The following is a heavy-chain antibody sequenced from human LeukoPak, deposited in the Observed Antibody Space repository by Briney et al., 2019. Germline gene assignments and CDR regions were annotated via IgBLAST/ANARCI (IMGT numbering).Heavy chain of an antibody. J-gene: IGHJ4*02. D-gene: IGHD2-2*01. CDR1: GGSISSGDNY. Sequence: SESLSLTCTVSGGSISSGDNYWGWIRQPPGKGLEWIRYIYYSGSTYYNSCLESRVTISVDTSKNQFSLKLGSVTAADTAVYYCARAPVVPAAMGSPFDYWGQGTLVTVSS. V-gene: IGHV4-30-4*01. CDR3: ARAPVVPAAMGSPFDY. CDR2: IYYSGST.